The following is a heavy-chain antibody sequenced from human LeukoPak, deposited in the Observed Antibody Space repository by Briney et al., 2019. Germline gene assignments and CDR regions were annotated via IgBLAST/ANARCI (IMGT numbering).Heavy chain of an antibody. CDR2: IWYDGSNK. D-gene: IGHD2-15*01. CDR1: GFTFSSYG. CDR3: AKGGYSHDY. Sequence: GGSLRLSCAASGFTFSSYGMHWVRQAPGKGLEWVAFIWYDGSNKYYADSVKGRFTISRDNSKNTLYLQMNSLRAEDTAVYYCAKGGYSHDYWGQGTLVTVSS. V-gene: IGHV3-30*02. J-gene: IGHJ4*02.